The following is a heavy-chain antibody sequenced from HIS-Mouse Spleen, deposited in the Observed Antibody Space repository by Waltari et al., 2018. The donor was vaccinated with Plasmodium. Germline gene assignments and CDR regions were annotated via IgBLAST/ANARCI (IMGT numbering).Heavy chain of an antibody. D-gene: IGHD6-13*01. J-gene: IGHJ3*02. CDR2: INSDGSST. Sequence: EVQLVESGGGLVQPGWSLRLTCAASGCPFSRYWLHWVRQAPGKGRVWVSRINSDGSSTRCADSVKGRFTISRDNAKNTLYLQMNSLRAEDTAVYYCARTIAAAGTGDAFDMWGQGTMVTVSS. CDR1: GCPFSRYW. CDR3: ARTIAAAGTGDAFDM. V-gene: IGHV3-74*01.